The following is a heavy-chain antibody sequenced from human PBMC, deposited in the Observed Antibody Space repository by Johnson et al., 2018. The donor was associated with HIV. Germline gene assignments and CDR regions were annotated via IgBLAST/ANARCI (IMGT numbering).Heavy chain of an antibody. J-gene: IGHJ3*02. CDR2: ISWNSGSI. V-gene: IGHV3-9*01. CDR1: GFTFDDYA. CDR3: AKGKIAAAGDAFDI. Sequence: VQLVESGGGLVQPGRSLRLSCAASGFTFDDYAMHWVRQAPGKGLEWVSGISWNSGSIGYADSVKGRFTISRDNAKNSLYLQMNSLRAEDTAWYYCAKGKIAAAGDAFDIWGQGTMVTVSS. D-gene: IGHD6-13*01.